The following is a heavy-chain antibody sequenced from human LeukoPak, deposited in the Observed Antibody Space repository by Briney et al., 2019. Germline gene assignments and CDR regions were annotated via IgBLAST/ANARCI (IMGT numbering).Heavy chain of an antibody. V-gene: IGHV4-34*01. CDR3: ARIPSGY. CDR2: INHSGST. J-gene: IGHJ4*02. CDR1: GGSFSGYY. Sequence: SETLSLTCAVYGGSFSGYYWSWIRQPPGKGLEWIGEINHSGSTNYNPSLKSRVAISVDTSKNQFSLKLSSVTAADTAVYYCARIPSGYWGQGTLVTVSS.